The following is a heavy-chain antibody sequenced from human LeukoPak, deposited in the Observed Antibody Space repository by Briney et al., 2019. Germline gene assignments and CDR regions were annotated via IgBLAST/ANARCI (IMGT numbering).Heavy chain of an antibody. CDR2: IYNGDNT. CDR3: ARASRWLAFDK. V-gene: IGHV3-66*01. J-gene: IGHJ4*02. D-gene: IGHD6-19*01. Sequence: GGSLRLSCVASRFTFSNNHMNWVRQAPGKGLEWVSVIYNGDNTYYADSVQGRFTISKDNSKNTLYLQMNSLRPEDTAVYFCARASRWLAFDKWGQGTLVTVSS. CDR1: RFTFSNNH.